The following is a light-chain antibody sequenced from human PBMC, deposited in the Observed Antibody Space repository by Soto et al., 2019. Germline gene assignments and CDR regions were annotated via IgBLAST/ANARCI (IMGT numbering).Light chain of an antibody. Sequence: DIQMTQSPSTLSAAVGDRVTITCRASQSISSWLAWYQHKPGKARKLLIYKASSLESGVPSRFSGSGSGTEFTLTISSLQPDDCATYYCQQYNSYSQTFGQGTKVELK. V-gene: IGKV1-5*03. CDR1: QSISSW. CDR3: QQYNSYSQT. CDR2: KAS. J-gene: IGKJ1*01.